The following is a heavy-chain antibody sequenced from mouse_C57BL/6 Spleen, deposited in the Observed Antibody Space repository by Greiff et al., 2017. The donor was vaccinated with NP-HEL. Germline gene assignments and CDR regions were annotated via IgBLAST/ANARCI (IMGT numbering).Heavy chain of an antibody. CDR2: IYPGDGDT. V-gene: IGHV1-82*01. CDR3: ARSGGNYDYYAMDY. J-gene: IGHJ4*01. D-gene: IGHD2-1*01. Sequence: VQLQQSGPELVKPGASVKISCKASGYAFSSSWMNWVKQRPGTGLEWIGRIYPGDGDTNYNGKFKGKATLTADKSSSTAYMQLSSLTSEDSAVYFCARSGGNYDYYAMDYWGQGTSVTVSS. CDR1: GYAFSSSW.